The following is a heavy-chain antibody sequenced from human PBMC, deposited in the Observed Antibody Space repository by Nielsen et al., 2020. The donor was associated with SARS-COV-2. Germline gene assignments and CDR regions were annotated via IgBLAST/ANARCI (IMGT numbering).Heavy chain of an antibody. Sequence: VRQAPGKGLEWVSAISGSGGSTYYADPVKGRFTISRDNSKNTLYLQMNSLRAEDTAVYYCAKDSMFGYYYDSSGYYFDYWGQGTLVTVSS. CDR3: AKDSMFGYYYDSSGYYFDY. D-gene: IGHD3-22*01. J-gene: IGHJ4*02. V-gene: IGHV3-23*01. CDR2: ISGSGGST.